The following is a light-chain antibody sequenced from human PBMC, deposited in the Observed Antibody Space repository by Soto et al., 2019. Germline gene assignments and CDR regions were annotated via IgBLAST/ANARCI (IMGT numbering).Light chain of an antibody. V-gene: IGKV3-20*01. CDR2: GAS. CDR1: QSVSISY. CDR3: QQYISSPRT. Sequence: EIVLTQSPGTPSLSPGERATLSCRASQSVSISYLAWYQQKPGQAPRLLIYGASSRATGIPDRFSGSGSGTDFTLTISRLEPEDFAVYYCQQYISSPRTFGGGTKVEI. J-gene: IGKJ4*01.